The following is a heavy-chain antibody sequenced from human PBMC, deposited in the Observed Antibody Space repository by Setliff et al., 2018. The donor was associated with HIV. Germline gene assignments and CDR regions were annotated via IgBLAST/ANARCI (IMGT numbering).Heavy chain of an antibody. CDR2: IDSSGTT. CDR1: GGSFGVYR. J-gene: IGHJ5*02. V-gene: IGHV4-4*07. CDR3: ARDRHSSGLGSYGP. Sequence: SETLSLTCTISGGSFGVYRWSWIRQSAGRGLECIGRIDSSGTTDYKPSLKGRVAISVDTSRNQFSLRVTSVTAADTAVYFCARDRHSSGLGSYGPWGPGILVTVSS. D-gene: IGHD3-10*01.